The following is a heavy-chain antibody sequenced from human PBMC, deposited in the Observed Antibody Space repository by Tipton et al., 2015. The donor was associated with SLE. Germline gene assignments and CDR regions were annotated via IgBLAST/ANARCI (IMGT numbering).Heavy chain of an antibody. CDR1: GFTFSSYD. CDR3: ARGRGRYDAFDI. V-gene: IGHV3-13*01. Sequence: SLRLSCAASGFTFSSYDMHWVRQATGKGLEWVSAIGTAGDTYYPGSVKGRFTISRENAKNSLYLQMNSLRAGDTAVYYCARGRGRYDAFDIWGQGTMVTVSS. CDR2: IGTAGDT. J-gene: IGHJ3*02. D-gene: IGHD3-10*01.